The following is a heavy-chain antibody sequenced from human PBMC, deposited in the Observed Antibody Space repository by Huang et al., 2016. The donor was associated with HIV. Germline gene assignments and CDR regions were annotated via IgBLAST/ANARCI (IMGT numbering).Heavy chain of an antibody. V-gene: IGHV4-39*01. CDR1: GGSIRSDNYY. D-gene: IGHD3-10*01. J-gene: IGHJ4*02. CDR2: IYYSGST. Sequence: QLQLQESGPGLVKTSETLSLTCTVSGGSIRSDNYYWGWIRQPPGKGLEWIGSIYYSGSTYYNPSLKSRVTITVDTSKNQFSLKMRSVTAADTAVYYCARLPGSITMIRGVITDPYWGQGTLVTVSS. CDR3: ARLPGSITMIRGVITDPY.